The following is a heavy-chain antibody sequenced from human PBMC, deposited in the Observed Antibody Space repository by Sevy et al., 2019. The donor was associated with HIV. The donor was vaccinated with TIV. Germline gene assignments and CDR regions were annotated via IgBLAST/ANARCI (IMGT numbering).Heavy chain of an antibody. CDR3: ARDAGYSTDWYPSDY. Sequence: GGSLRLSCAASEFMFSTYAMHWVRQAPGKGLEWVAVISYDGSSHYYEDSVKGRFTISRDNSKNTLFLQMNSLRLEDTACYYCARDAGYSTDWYPSDYWGQGTLVTVSS. CDR1: EFMFSTYA. J-gene: IGHJ4*02. D-gene: IGHD6-13*01. V-gene: IGHV3-30-3*01. CDR2: ISYDGSSH.